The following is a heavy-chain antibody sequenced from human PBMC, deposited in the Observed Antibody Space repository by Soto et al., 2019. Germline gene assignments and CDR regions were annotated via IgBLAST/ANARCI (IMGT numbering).Heavy chain of an antibody. Sequence: LGESLKISCRGSGFTFTSYFIAWVRQTPGKGLEWMGIIYPTDSDTTYSPSFQGQVTISVDKSINTAYLQWASLKASDTAIYYCARGVHYWGQGTLVTAPQ. J-gene: IGHJ4*02. CDR2: IYPTDSDT. CDR3: ARGVHY. V-gene: IGHV5-51*01. D-gene: IGHD2-8*01. CDR1: GFTFTSYF.